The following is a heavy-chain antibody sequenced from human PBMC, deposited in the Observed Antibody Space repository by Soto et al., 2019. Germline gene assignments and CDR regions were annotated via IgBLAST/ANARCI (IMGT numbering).Heavy chain of an antibody. D-gene: IGHD6-6*01. J-gene: IGHJ5*02. Sequence: GASVKISCKASGGTFSSYAISWVRQAPGQGLEWMGGIIPIFGTANYAQKFQGRVTMTTDESTSTVYMELSSLRSEDTAMYYCARAYISSSYWFDPWGQGTLVTVSS. CDR1: GGTFSSYA. V-gene: IGHV1-69*05. CDR2: IIPIFGTA. CDR3: ARAYISSSYWFDP.